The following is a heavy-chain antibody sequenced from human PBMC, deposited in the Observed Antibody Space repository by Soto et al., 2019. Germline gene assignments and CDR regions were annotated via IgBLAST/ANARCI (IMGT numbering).Heavy chain of an antibody. Sequence: PGGSLRLSCAASGFTFSSYAMSWVRQAPGKGLECVSTISGSGGTTYHADSVKGRFTISRDNSKNTLYLQMNSLRAEDTAVYYCVRDKRTISGIFPGYWGQGTQVTVSS. CDR3: VRDKRTISGIFPGY. V-gene: IGHV3-23*01. D-gene: IGHD1-1*01. J-gene: IGHJ4*02. CDR1: GFTFSSYA. CDR2: ISGSGGTT.